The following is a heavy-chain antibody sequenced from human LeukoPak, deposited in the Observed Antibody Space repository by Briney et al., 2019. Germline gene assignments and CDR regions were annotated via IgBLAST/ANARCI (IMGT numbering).Heavy chain of an antibody. Sequence: ASVKVSCKASGYTFTSYDINWVRQAPGQGLEWLGWINPNSDYTKYATKFQGRVTMTGDRSINTAYMELSGLRSDDTALYYCARGFTGGRTNGEDWFDPWGQGTLVTVSS. D-gene: IGHD1-14*01. V-gene: IGHV1-2*02. CDR1: GYTFTSYD. CDR3: ARGFTGGRTNGEDWFDP. CDR2: INPNSDYT. J-gene: IGHJ5*02.